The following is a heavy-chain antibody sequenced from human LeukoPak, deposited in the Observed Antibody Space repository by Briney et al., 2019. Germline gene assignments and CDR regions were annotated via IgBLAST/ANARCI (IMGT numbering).Heavy chain of an antibody. J-gene: IGHJ4*02. CDR2: VDPSDSNA. Sequence: PGESLKISCRGSGYSFSTYWITWVRQMPGKGLEWVGTVDPSDSNADYSPSFQGHVTISVDNSIYTASLEWSSLRASDTAMYYCARRVAYNYAFDFWGQGTLVTVSS. V-gene: IGHV5-10-1*01. CDR1: GYSFSTYW. CDR3: ARRVAYNYAFDF. D-gene: IGHD5-18*01.